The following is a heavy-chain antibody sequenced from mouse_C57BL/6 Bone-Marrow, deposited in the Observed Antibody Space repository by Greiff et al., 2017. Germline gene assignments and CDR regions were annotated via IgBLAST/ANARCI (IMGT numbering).Heavy chain of an antibody. CDR1: GYTFTSYW. V-gene: IGHV1-69*01. J-gene: IGHJ4*01. Sequence: QVQLQQPGAELVMPGASVKLSCKASGYTFTSYWMHWVKQRPGQGLEWIGEIDPSDSYTNYNQKFKGKSTLTVDKSSSTAYMQLSSLTSEDSAVYYWARRGYGYEEGIYAMDYWGQGTSVTVSS. D-gene: IGHD2-2*01. CDR2: IDPSDSYT. CDR3: ARRGYGYEEGIYAMDY.